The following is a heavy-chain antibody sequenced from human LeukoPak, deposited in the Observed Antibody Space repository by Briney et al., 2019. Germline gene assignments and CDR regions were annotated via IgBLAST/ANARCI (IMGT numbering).Heavy chain of an antibody. CDR3: VNRGGLLLYFIY. V-gene: IGHV3-64D*06. J-gene: IGHJ4*02. D-gene: IGHD3-22*01. CDR2: ISSNGGST. Sequence: QPGGSLRLSCSASGFTFSSYAMYWVRQAPGKGLEYVSGISSNGGSTYYTDSVKGRFTISRDNSKNTLYLQMSSLRAEDTAVYYCVNRGGLLLYFIYWGQGTLVSVSS. CDR1: GFTFSSYA.